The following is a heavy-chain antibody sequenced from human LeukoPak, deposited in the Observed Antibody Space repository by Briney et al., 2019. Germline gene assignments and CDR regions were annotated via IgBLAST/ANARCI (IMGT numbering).Heavy chain of an antibody. CDR2: MNPNSGNT. Sequence: ASVKVSCKASGYTFTSYGINWVRQATGQGLEWMGWMNPNSGNTGYAQKFQGRVTMTRNTSISTAYMELSSLRSEDTAVYYCATPLIYYYDSSGYRAFDIWGQGTMVTVSS. V-gene: IGHV1-8*01. CDR1: GYTFTSYG. D-gene: IGHD3-22*01. CDR3: ATPLIYYYDSSGYRAFDI. J-gene: IGHJ3*02.